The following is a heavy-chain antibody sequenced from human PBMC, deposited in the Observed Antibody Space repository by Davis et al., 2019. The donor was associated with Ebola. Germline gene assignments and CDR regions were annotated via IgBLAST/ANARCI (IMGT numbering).Heavy chain of an antibody. V-gene: IGHV3-11*06. CDR1: GFTFSDYY. CDR2: ISSSSSYT. D-gene: IGHD2-21*02. CDR3: ARNLASVVTANYYYGMDV. Sequence: GGSLRLSCAASGFTFSDYYMSWIRQAPGKGLEWVSYISSSSSYTNYADSVKGRFTISRDNAKNSLYLQMNSLRAEDTAVYYCARNLASVVTANYYYGMDVWGQGTTVTVSS. J-gene: IGHJ6*02.